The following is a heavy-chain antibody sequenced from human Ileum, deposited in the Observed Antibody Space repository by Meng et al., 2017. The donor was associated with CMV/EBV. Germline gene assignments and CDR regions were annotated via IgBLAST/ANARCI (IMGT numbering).Heavy chain of an antibody. J-gene: IGHJ4*02. CDR1: GVPFGACY. Sequence: LSCAASGVPFGACYMTWIRQAPGKGLEWISYITGPGSTIYYADSVKGRFTISRDNAKNSLYLQMNSLRAEDTAVYYCARGNYGFDYWGQGTLVTVSS. CDR2: ITGPGSTI. D-gene: IGHD4-17*01. CDR3: ARGNYGFDY. V-gene: IGHV3-11*01.